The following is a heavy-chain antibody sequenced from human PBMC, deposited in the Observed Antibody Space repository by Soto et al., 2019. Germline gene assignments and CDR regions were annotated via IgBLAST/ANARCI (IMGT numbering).Heavy chain of an antibody. D-gene: IGHD4-17*01. V-gene: IGHV5-51*01. Sequence: SLKISCKGSGYSFTNYWIAWVRQMPGKGLEYMGIIYPSDSDTRYSPSFQGQVTISADKSISTAYLQWSSLKASDTAIYYCARHGFYGDYSSNYFDPWGQGTLVTVSS. CDR3: ARHGFYGDYSSNYFDP. J-gene: IGHJ5*02. CDR1: GYSFTNYW. CDR2: IYPSDSDT.